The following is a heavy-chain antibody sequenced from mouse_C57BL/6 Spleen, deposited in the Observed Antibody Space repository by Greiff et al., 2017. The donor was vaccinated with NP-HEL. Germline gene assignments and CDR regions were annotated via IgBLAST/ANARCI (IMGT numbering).Heavy chain of an antibody. CDR3: AIAYYSNYEGVY. V-gene: IGHV1-82*01. D-gene: IGHD2-5*01. CDR1: GYAFSSSW. J-gene: IGHJ2*01. CDR2: IYPGDGDT. Sequence: QVQLQQSGPELVKPGASVKISCKASGYAFSSSWMNWVKQRPGKGLEWIGRIYPGDGDTNYNGKFKGKATLTADKSSSTAYMQLSSLTSEDSAVYFCAIAYYSNYEGVYWGQGTTLTVSS.